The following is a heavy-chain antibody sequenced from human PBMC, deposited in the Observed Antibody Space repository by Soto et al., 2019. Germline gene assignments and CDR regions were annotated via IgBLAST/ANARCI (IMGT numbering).Heavy chain of an antibody. CDR2: IDHSGSA. J-gene: IGHJ4*02. V-gene: IGHV4-30-4*01. Sequence: QVQLQESGPGLVKPSQTLSLTCTVSAGSIRSGDYYWTWIRQPPGKGLEWIGYIDHSGSAYYNPSLTSRATISIDTSNNQFSLKMTSVTAADTAVYYCAGELGTFYFDHWGQGTLVTVSS. CDR1: AGSIRSGDYY. D-gene: IGHD7-27*01. CDR3: AGELGTFYFDH.